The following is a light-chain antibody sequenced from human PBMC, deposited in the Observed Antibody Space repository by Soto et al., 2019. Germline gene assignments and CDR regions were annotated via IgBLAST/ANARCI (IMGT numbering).Light chain of an antibody. V-gene: IGKV3-20*01. CDR1: QSISNSY. Sequence: EIVLTQSPATLSLSPGERATLSCRASQSISNSYLAWYQQKPGQALRLLIYGASIRATGIPDRFSGSGSGTDFTLTISSQDHEDFAVYYCQHYGGSPLITFGQGTRLEIK. J-gene: IGKJ5*01. CDR2: GAS. CDR3: QHYGGSPLIT.